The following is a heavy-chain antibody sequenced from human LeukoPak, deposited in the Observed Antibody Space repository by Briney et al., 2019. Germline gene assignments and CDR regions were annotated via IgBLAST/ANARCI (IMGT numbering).Heavy chain of an antibody. CDR3: AKDLRRYFDWLLSPFDY. Sequence: GGSLRLSCAASGFTFSSYGMSWVRQAPGKGLEWVSAISGSGGSTYYADSVKGRFTISRDNSKNTLYLQMNSLRAEDTAVYYCAKDLRRYFDWLLSPFDYWGQGTLVTVSS. CDR2: ISGSGGST. CDR1: GFTFSSYG. D-gene: IGHD3-9*01. V-gene: IGHV3-23*01. J-gene: IGHJ4*02.